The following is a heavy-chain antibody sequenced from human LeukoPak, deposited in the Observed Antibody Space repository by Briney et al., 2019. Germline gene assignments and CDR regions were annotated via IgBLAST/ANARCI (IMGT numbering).Heavy chain of an antibody. Sequence: GGSLRLSCAASGFTFSSYALSWVRQAPGKGLGWGSGISGSGYSRNYADSVKGRFTISRDNSKNTLYLQMNSLRVEDTAVYYCAKEAGYSGYDYPDYWGQGTLVTVSS. CDR2: ISGSGYSR. J-gene: IGHJ4*02. D-gene: IGHD5-12*01. V-gene: IGHV3-23*01. CDR1: GFTFSSYA. CDR3: AKEAGYSGYDYPDY.